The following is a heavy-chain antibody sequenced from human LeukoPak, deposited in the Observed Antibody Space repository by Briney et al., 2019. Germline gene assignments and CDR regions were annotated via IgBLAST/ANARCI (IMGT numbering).Heavy chain of an antibody. CDR2: IKQDGSEK. CDR1: GFTFSSYW. V-gene: IGHV3-7*01. Sequence: GGSLRLSCAASGFTFSSYWMSWVRQAPGKGLEWVANIKQDGSEKYYVDSVKGRFTISRDNAKNSLYLQMNSLRAEDTAVYYCARGRVEGGYDNYYFDYWGQGTLVTVSS. D-gene: IGHD5-12*01. J-gene: IGHJ4*02. CDR3: ARGRVEGGYDNYYFDY.